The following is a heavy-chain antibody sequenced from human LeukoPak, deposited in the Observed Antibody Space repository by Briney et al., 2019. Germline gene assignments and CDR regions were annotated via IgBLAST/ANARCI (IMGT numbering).Heavy chain of an antibody. CDR2: IKQDGTEK. D-gene: IGHD4-17*01. CDR1: GFSFSDYW. V-gene: IGHV3-7*03. CDR3: ARGGDYAFYYFDY. Sequence: GGSLRLSCAASGFSFSDYWMSWVRQAPGKGLEWVANIKQDGTEKNYVDSVKGRFTISRDNAKNSLYLQLNSLRADDTAIYYCARGGDYAFYYFDYWGQGALVTVSS. J-gene: IGHJ4*02.